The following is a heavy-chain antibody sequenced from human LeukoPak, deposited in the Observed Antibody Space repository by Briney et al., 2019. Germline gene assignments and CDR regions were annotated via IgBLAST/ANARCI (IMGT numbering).Heavy chain of an antibody. CDR2: INHSGST. CDR3: ARVYGDYITY. Sequence: GSLRLSCAASGFTFSDYPMHWVRQPPGKGLEWIGEINHSGSTNYNPSLKSRVTISVDTSKNQFSLKLSSVTAADTAVYYCARVYGDYITYWGQGTPLTVSS. V-gene: IGHV4-34*01. J-gene: IGHJ4*02. CDR1: GFTFSDYP. D-gene: IGHD4-17*01.